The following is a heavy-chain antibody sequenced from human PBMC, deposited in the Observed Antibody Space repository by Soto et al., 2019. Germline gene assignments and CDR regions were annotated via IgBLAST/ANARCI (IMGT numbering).Heavy chain of an antibody. CDR2: ISGSGGST. CDR3: AKDGYDFWSGYNNTFDY. CDR1: GFTFSSYA. D-gene: IGHD3-3*01. V-gene: IGHV3-23*01. J-gene: IGHJ4*02. Sequence: GGSLRLSCAASGFTFSSYAMSWVRQAPGKGLEWVSAISGSGGSTYYADYVKGRFTISRDNSKNTLYLQMNSLRAEDTAVYYCAKDGYDFWSGYNNTFDYWGQGTLVTVSS.